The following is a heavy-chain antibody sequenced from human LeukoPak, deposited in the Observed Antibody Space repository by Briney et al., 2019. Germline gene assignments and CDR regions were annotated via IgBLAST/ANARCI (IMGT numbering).Heavy chain of an antibody. D-gene: IGHD6-19*01. V-gene: IGHV1-3*01. J-gene: IGHJ5*02. CDR2: INAANGNT. CDR1: GYTFTSYA. CDR3: ARGAPIRVAVAATFDP. Sequence: GASVKVSCKASGYTFTSYAMYWVRQAPGQRLEWMGWINAANGNTQYSQKFQGRVTITRDTSASTAYMELSSLRSEDTAVYYCARGAPIRVAVAATFDPWGQGTLVTVPS.